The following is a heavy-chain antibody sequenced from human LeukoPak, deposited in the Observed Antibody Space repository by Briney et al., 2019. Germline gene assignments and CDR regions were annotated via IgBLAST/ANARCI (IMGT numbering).Heavy chain of an antibody. J-gene: IGHJ5*02. Sequence: SETLSLTCTVSGGSISSYFWSWIRQPPGKGLEWIGYIYYSGSTNYNPSLKSRVTISVDTSKNQFSLKLSSVTAADTAVYYCARSGYYGSGSGQRNWFDPWGQGTLVTVSS. CDR2: IYYSGST. CDR3: ARSGYYGSGSGQRNWFDP. D-gene: IGHD3-10*01. CDR1: GGSISSYF. V-gene: IGHV4-59*12.